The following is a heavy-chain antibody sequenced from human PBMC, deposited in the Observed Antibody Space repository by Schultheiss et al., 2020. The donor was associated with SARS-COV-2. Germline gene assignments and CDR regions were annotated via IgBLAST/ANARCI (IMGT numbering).Heavy chain of an antibody. V-gene: IGHV5-10-1*04. CDR1: GGTFSSYA. Sequence: KVSCKASGGTFSSYAISWVRQMPGKGLEWMGRIDPSDSYTNYSPSFQGQVTISADKSISTAYLQWSSLKASDTAMYYCARGAPNYGMDVWGQGTTVTVSS. J-gene: IGHJ6*02. CDR2: IDPSDSYT. CDR3: ARGAPNYGMDV. D-gene: IGHD4/OR15-4a*01.